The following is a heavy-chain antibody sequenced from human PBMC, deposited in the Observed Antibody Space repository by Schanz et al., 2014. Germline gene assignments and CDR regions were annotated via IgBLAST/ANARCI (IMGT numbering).Heavy chain of an antibody. J-gene: IGHJ6*02. Sequence: DVQLLESGGGLVQPGGSLRLSCAASGFTFNSYAMTWVRQAPGKGLEWVSSISHSGGSKYYADSVKGRFTISRDNSENTLYLQMNSLSADDTAVFYCAKGMGYCSGGTYYDYYYYGLDDWGQGTTVTVSS. D-gene: IGHD2-15*01. V-gene: IGHV3-23*01. CDR3: AKGMGYCSGGTYYDYYYYGLDD. CDR1: GFTFNSYA. CDR2: ISHSGGSK.